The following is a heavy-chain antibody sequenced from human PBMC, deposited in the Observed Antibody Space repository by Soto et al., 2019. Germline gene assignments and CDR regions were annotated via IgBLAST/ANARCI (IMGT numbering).Heavy chain of an antibody. V-gene: IGHV1-69*01. Sequence: QVQLVQSGAEVKKPGSSVKVSCKASGGTFSSYAISWVRQAPGQGLEWMGGIIPIFGTANYAQKVQGRVTTTAEESTSTAFRELSSLRSEDTAVYYFARGRLAYCGGDCYDSFDYWGQGTLVTVSS. J-gene: IGHJ4*02. CDR3: ARGRLAYCGGDCYDSFDY. D-gene: IGHD2-21*02. CDR1: GGTFSSYA. CDR2: IIPIFGTA.